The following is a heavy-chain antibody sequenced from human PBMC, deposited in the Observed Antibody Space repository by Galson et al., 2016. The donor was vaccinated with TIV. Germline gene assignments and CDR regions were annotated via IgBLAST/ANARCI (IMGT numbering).Heavy chain of an antibody. J-gene: IGHJ4*02. V-gene: IGHV3-30*03. D-gene: IGHD2-15*01. Sequence: SLRLSCAASGFTFTSYSINWVRQAPGKGLEWVAVVSYDGSNKFYADSVKGRFTISRDDSNSTLYLQMKSLRPEDTAIYYCARDKASGIGVVADYWGQGTLVAVSS. CDR3: ARDKASGIGVVADY. CDR1: GFTFTSYS. CDR2: VSYDGSNK.